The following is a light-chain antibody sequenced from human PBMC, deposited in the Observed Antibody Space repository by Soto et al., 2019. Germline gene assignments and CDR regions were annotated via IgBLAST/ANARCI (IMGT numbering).Light chain of an antibody. V-gene: IGLV2-14*01. CDR1: STDVGRYNY. CDR3: SSYTTSSTYV. J-gene: IGLJ1*01. CDR2: DVA. Sequence: QSVLTQPASVSGSPGQSITISCTGTSTDVGRYNYVSWYQQHPGKAPKLMIYDVANRPSGVSNRFSGSKSGITASLTISGLQAEDEADDYCSSYTTSSTYVFGTGTKLTVL.